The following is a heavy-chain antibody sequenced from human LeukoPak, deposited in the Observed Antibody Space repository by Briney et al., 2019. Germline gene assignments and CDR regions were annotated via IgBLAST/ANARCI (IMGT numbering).Heavy chain of an antibody. Sequence: ASVKVSCKASGYTFTSYYMHWVRQAPGQGLEWMGIINPSGGNTNYAQKFQGRVTMTRDTSTSTVYMELSSLRSEDTAVYYCAKGVGGSANYYYMDVWGKGTTVTVSS. V-gene: IGHV1-46*01. D-gene: IGHD3-10*01. CDR2: INPSGGNT. J-gene: IGHJ6*03. CDR3: AKGVGGSANYYYMDV. CDR1: GYTFTSYY.